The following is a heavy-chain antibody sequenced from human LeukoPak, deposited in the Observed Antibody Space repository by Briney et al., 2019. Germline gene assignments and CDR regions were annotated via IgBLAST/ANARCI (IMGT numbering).Heavy chain of an antibody. CDR2: INPSGGST. V-gene: IGHV1-46*01. CDR1: GYTFTSYY. Sequence: ASVKDSCKASGYTFTSYYMHWVRQAPGQGLEWMGIINPSGGSTSYAQKFQGRVTMTRDTSTSTVYMELSSLRSEDTAVYYCARDGVPADADYWGQGTLVTVSS. J-gene: IGHJ4*02. D-gene: IGHD2-2*01. CDR3: ARDGVPADADY.